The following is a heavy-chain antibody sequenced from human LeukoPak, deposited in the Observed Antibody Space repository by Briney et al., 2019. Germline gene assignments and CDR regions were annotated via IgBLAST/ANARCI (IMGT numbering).Heavy chain of an antibody. CDR2: INPINGDT. Sequence: ASVKVSCKASGYTFTLYYIHWVRQAPGQGLEWVGSINPINGDTSYAPTFQGRVTMTGDTSINTAFMDLNRLTYDDTAVYYCARGPWADKFDPWGQGTLVTVSS. J-gene: IGHJ5*02. CDR3: ARGPWADKFDP. D-gene: IGHD3-16*01. CDR1: GYTFTLYY. V-gene: IGHV1-2*02.